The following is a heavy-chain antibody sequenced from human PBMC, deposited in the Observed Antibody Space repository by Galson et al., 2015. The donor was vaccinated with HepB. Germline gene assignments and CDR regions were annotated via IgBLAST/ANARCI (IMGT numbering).Heavy chain of an antibody. Sequence: SLRLSCAASGFTFRSYAMHWVRQVPGKALEWVAVLSYDGSYKYYADSVKGRFTISRDNSKNTMYLQMNSLRAEDTAVYYCARDEGGGGLGSASYYGFDYWGQGTLVTVSS. D-gene: IGHD3-10*01. V-gene: IGHV3-30*04. CDR3: ARDEGGGGLGSASYYGFDY. CDR1: GFTFRSYA. CDR2: LSYDGSYK. J-gene: IGHJ4*02.